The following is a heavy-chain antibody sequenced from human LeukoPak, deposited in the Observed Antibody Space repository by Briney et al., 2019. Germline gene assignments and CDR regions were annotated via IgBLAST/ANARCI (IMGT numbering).Heavy chain of an antibody. CDR2: ISSSGGTI. V-gene: IGHV3-48*03. Sequence: GGSLRLSCAASGFTFSNYEMNWVRQAPGKGLEWGSYISSSGGTIYYADSVKGRFTISRDNAKNSLYLQMHSLRAEDTAVYYCASRPPPSRGPYDYWGQGTLVTVSS. J-gene: IGHJ4*02. CDR1: GFTFSNYE. D-gene: IGHD3-10*01. CDR3: ASRPPPSRGPYDY.